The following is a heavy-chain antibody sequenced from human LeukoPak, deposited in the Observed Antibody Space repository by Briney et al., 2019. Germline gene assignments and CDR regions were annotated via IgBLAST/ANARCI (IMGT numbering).Heavy chain of an antibody. D-gene: IGHD6-19*01. J-gene: IGHJ4*02. CDR2: IKQDGSEE. Sequence: GSLRLSCAASGFTFSNYWMSWVRQAPGKGLEWVANIKQDGSEEYYVDSVKGRFTISRDNAKNSLYLQMNSLRAEDTAVYYCAREQWLPDYWGQGTPVTVSS. CDR3: AREQWLPDY. CDR1: GFTFSNYW. V-gene: IGHV3-7*04.